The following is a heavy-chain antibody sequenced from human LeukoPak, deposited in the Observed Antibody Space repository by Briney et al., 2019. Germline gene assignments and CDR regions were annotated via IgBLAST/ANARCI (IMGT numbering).Heavy chain of an antibody. CDR3: ARPIAAAGDPFDY. CDR1: GGSISSSSYY. Sequence: SETLSLTCTVSGGSISSSSYYWGWIRQPPGKGLEWIGSIYYSGSTYYNPSLKSRVTISVDTSKNQFSLKLSSVTAADTAVYYCARPIAAAGDPFDYWGQGTLVTASS. CDR2: IYYSGST. V-gene: IGHV4-39*01. D-gene: IGHD6-13*01. J-gene: IGHJ4*02.